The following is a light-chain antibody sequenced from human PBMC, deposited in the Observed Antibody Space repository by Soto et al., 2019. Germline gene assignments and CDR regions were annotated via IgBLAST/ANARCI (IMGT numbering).Light chain of an antibody. CDR1: QSVSSN. CDR3: QQYNNWPRGT. Sequence: EIVMTQSPATLSVSPGERANLSCRASQSVSSNLAWYQQKPGQAPRLLIYGASTRATGIPARFSGSGSGTEFTLTISSLQSEDFAVYYCQQYNNWPRGTFGQGTKLEIK. J-gene: IGKJ2*02. CDR2: GAS. V-gene: IGKV3-15*01.